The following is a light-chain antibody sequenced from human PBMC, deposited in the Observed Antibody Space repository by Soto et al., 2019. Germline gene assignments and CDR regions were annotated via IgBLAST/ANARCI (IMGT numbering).Light chain of an antibody. CDR1: SSVVGSYNL. Sequence: QSSLTPPASVSGSPGQSITLSCPGNSSVVGSYNLVSWYQQHPGKAPKLMIYEGSKRPSGVSNRFSGSKSGNTASLTISGLQAEDEADYYCCSYAGSSTFGFGTGTKVTVL. J-gene: IGLJ1*01. CDR3: CSYAGSSTFG. CDR2: EGS. V-gene: IGLV2-23*03.